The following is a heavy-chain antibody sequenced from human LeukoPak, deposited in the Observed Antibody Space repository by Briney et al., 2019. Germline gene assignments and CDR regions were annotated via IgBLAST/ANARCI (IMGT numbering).Heavy chain of an antibody. D-gene: IGHD2-21*02. J-gene: IGHJ3*02. CDR1: GFPFSSYG. V-gene: IGHV3-30*03. CDR3: ARDPAYCGGDCYSVYRDGFDI. CDR2: ISYDGSNK. Sequence: GGSLRLSCAASGFPFSSYGMDWVRQAPGKGLEWVAVISYDGSNKYYADSVKGRFTISRDNSKNTLYLQMNSLRAEDTAVYYCARDPAYCGGDCYSVYRDGFDIWGQGTRVTVSS.